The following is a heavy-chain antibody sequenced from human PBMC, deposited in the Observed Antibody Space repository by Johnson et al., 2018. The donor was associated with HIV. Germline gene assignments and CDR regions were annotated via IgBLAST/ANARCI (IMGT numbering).Heavy chain of an antibody. J-gene: IGHJ3*02. CDR3: ARETIAVAGTSAFDI. V-gene: IGHV3-11*01. Sequence: VQLVESGGGLVKPGGSLRLSCAASGFTFSDYYMSWIRQAPGKGLEWVSSISGSGANTYYADFVKGRFTISRDNSKNTLYLQMNSLRAEDTAVYYCARETIAVAGTSAFDIWGQGTMVTVSS. CDR1: GFTFSDYY. CDR2: ISGSGANT. D-gene: IGHD6-19*01.